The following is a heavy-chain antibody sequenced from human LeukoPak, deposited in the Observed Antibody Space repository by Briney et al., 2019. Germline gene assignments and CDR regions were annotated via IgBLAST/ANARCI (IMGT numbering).Heavy chain of an antibody. Sequence: GGSLRLSCAASGFTFSNYNMNWVRQTPGKGLEWVSTISDSGGNTYYADSVRGRFTISRDNSKNSLSLQMNSLRVEDTALYYCAKDLGALTYGEGFWGQGTLVTVSS. V-gene: IGHV3-23*01. CDR3: AKDLGALTYGEGF. CDR2: ISDSGGNT. D-gene: IGHD3-16*01. J-gene: IGHJ4*02. CDR1: GFTFSNYN.